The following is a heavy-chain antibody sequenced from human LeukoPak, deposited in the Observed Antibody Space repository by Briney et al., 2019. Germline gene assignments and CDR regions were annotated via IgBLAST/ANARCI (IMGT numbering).Heavy chain of an antibody. J-gene: IGHJ4*02. Sequence: ASVKVSCKASGYTFIDYHIHWVRQAPGQGLEWMGWINPKNGGTRLAQRLQGRVTMTRDTSISTAYMELSRLRSDDTAVYYCARADSSSWPKYDYWGQGTLVTVSS. CDR1: GYTFIDYH. D-gene: IGHD6-13*01. CDR3: ARADSSSWPKYDY. V-gene: IGHV1-2*02. CDR2: INPKNGGT.